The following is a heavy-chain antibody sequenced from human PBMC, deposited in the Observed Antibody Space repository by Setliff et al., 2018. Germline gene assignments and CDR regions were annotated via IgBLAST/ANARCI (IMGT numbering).Heavy chain of an antibody. Sequence: SETLSLTCAVYGESFYTYSWTWIRQTPGKGLEWIGEINHSASTYHSPSLKNRVTISVDTSKSQFSLRLTSVTAADSGLYYCTRGNGDSKFDFWSQGTRVTVSS. J-gene: IGHJ4*02. CDR2: INHSAST. CDR3: TRGNGDSKFDF. D-gene: IGHD4-17*01. CDR1: GESFYTYS. V-gene: IGHV4-34*01.